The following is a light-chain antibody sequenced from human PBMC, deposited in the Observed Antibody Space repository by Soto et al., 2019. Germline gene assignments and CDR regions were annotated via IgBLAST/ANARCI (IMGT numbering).Light chain of an antibody. CDR1: RSDVGSYNL. CDR2: EGS. CDR3: CSYAGSSTYV. V-gene: IGLV2-23*01. Sequence: QSALTQPASVSGSPGKSITISCTGTRSDVGSYNLVSWYQQHPGKAPKLMIYEGSKRPSGVSNRFSGSKSGNTASLTIAGLQAEDEADYYCCSYAGSSTYVFGTGTKLTVL. J-gene: IGLJ1*01.